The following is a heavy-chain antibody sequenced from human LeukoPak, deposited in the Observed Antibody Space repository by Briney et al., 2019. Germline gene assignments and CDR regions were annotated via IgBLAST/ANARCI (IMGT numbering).Heavy chain of an antibody. CDR2: ITNKAEGGRT. Sequence: GGSLRLSCAASGFTFSDAWMSWVRQAPGKGLEWVARITNKAEGGRTDYAAPVKSRFTILREDSKNMLYLQMNSLKTEDTAVYYCATQQQLEGLFDYWGQGTLVTVSS. D-gene: IGHD6-13*01. CDR1: GFTFSDAW. CDR3: ATQQQLEGLFDY. J-gene: IGHJ4*02. V-gene: IGHV3-15*01.